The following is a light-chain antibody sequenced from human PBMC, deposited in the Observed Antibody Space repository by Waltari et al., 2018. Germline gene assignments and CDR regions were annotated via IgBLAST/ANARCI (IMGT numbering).Light chain of an antibody. CDR3: QSYESSLSHSV. Sequence: QSVLTQPPSVSGAPGQRVTIPFTGSNSHIVAGYDVHWYQQLPTKAPKLLIFANNNRPSGVPDRFSGSRSGPSASLAITGLQAEDEADYYCQSYESSLSHSVFGTGTKVSVL. V-gene: IGLV1-40*01. CDR2: ANN. J-gene: IGLJ1*01. CDR1: NSHIVAGYD.